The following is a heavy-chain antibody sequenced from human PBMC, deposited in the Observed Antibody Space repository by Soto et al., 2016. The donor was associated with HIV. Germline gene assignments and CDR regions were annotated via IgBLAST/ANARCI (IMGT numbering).Heavy chain of an antibody. J-gene: IGHJ4*02. Sequence: QVQLQESGPGLVRPSETLSLTCTISGVSSDSISSYYWSWIRQPPGKGLEWIGYIYYTGSTIYNPSLKSRVTISVDTSKKQISLKVTSVTAADTAVYYCARDRDRWELSRRGFDYWGPGNPGSPSP. V-gene: IGHV4-59*01. CDR1: GVSSDSISSYY. CDR2: IYYTGST. D-gene: IGHD1-26*01. CDR3: ARDRDRWELSRRGFDY.